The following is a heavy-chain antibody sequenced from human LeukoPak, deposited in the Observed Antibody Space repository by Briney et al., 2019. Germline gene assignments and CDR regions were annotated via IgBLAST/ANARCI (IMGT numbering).Heavy chain of an antibody. CDR3: ASSREYCSGGSCYYFDY. V-gene: IGHV4-59*08. Sequence: PSETLSLTCTVSGGSISSYYWSWIRQPPGKGLEWIGYIYYSGSTNYNPSLKSRVTISVDTFKNQFSLKLCSVTAADTAVYYCASSREYCSGGSCYYFDYWGQGTLVTVSS. D-gene: IGHD2-15*01. CDR2: IYYSGST. CDR1: GGSISSYY. J-gene: IGHJ4*02.